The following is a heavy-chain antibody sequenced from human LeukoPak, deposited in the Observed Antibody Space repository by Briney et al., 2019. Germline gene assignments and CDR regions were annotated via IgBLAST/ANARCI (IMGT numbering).Heavy chain of an antibody. CDR2: ITGTGHIT. V-gene: IGHV3-23*01. CDR3: ARDRLGAMLFFDS. D-gene: IGHD3-16*01. J-gene: IGHJ4*02. CDR1: GFTFSSYG. Sequence: PGGSLRLSCAASGFTFSSYGMSRVRQAPGKGLEWVSAITGTGHITYYADSVKGRFTISRDNSKNTLYLQMNSLRAEDTALYYCARDRLGAMLFFDSWGQGTLVTVSS.